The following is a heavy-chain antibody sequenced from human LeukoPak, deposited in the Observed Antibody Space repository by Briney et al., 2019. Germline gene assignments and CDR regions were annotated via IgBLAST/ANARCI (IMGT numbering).Heavy chain of an antibody. J-gene: IGHJ6*03. D-gene: IGHD3-3*01. Sequence: PGGSLRLSCAASGFTFSSHAMHWVRQAPGKGLEWVPIISSGGSYKFYADSVKGRFTISRDNSKNTLYLEMKSLRPEDTAVYSCARDRPSTVFGVADYYYMDVWGKGTTVTVSS. CDR2: ISSGGSYK. CDR3: ARDRPSTVFGVADYYYMDV. CDR1: GFTFSSHA. V-gene: IGHV3-30*04.